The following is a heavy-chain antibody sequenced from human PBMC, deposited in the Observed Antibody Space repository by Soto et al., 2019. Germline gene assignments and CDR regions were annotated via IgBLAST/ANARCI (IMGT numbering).Heavy chain of an antibody. V-gene: IGHV4-39*01. CDR3: ARRGFVAAAGNNGYLYNWFDP. J-gene: IGHJ5*02. Sequence: KPSETLSLTCTVSGGSISSSSYYWGWIRQPPGKGLEWIGSIYYSGSTYYNPSLKSRVTISVDTSKNQFSLKLSSVTAADTAVYYCARRGFVAAAGNNGYLYNWFDPWGQGTLVTSPQ. D-gene: IGHD6-13*01. CDR1: GGSISSSSYY. CDR2: IYYSGST.